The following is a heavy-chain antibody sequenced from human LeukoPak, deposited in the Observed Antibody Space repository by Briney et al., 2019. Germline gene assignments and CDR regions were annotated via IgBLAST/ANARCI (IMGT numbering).Heavy chain of an antibody. CDR3: ARPTTVTTVFDP. V-gene: IGHV3-30*04. CDR2: ISYEGSNK. Sequence: GGSLRLSCAASGFTFSSYAMHWVRQAPGKGLEWVAVISYEGSNKYYADSVKGRFTISRDNSKNTLYLQMNSLRAEDTAVYYCARPTTVTTVFDPWGQGTLVTVSS. CDR1: GFTFSSYA. J-gene: IGHJ5*02. D-gene: IGHD4-17*01.